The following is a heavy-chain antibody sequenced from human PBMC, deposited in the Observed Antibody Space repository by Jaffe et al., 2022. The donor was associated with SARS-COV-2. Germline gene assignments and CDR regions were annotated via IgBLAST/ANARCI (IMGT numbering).Heavy chain of an antibody. J-gene: IGHJ1*01. CDR1: GGSISSYY. CDR3: ASAVAAEYFQH. V-gene: IGHV4-59*01. CDR2: IYYSGST. D-gene: IGHD6-19*01. Sequence: QVQLQESGPGLVKPSETLSLTCTVSGGSISSYYWSWIRQPPGKGLEWIGYIYYSGSTNYNPSLKSRVTISVDTSKNQFSLKLSSVTAADTAVYYCASAVAAEYFQHWGQGTLVTVSS.